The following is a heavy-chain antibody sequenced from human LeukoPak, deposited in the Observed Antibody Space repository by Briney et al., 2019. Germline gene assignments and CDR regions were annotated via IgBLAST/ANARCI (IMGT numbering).Heavy chain of an antibody. CDR2: IYHSGST. CDR1: GGSISSGGYS. V-gene: IGHV4-30-2*01. Sequence: PSETLSLTCTVSGGSISSGGYSWSWIRQPPGKGLEWIGYIYHSGSTYYNPSLKSRVTISVDRSKNQFSLKLSSVTAADTAVYYCAILFSSSGWYALDYWGQGTLVTVSS. J-gene: IGHJ4*02. D-gene: IGHD6-19*01. CDR3: AILFSSSGWYALDY.